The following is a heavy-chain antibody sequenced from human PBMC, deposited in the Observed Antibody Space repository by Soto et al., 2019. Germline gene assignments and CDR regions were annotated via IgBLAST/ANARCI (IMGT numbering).Heavy chain of an antibody. J-gene: IGHJ3*02. CDR2: ITGSGGGT. CDR1: RFSFSNYA. CDR3: STDPNGDYIGAFDN. V-gene: IGHV3-23*01. D-gene: IGHD4-17*01. Sequence: ESGGRLVPPGGSLRLSCAGSRFSFSNYAMTWAHQAPGEGLEWVSSITGSGGGTTYADSVKGRFTISRDNSKNILYLQMDSLRADDTAVYYCSTDPNGDYIGAFDNWGQGTMVTVSS.